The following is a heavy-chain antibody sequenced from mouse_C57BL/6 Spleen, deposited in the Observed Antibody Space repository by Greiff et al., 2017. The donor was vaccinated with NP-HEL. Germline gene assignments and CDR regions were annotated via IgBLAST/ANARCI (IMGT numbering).Heavy chain of an antibody. Sequence: QVQLQQPGAELVKPGASVKLSCKASGYTFTSYWMQWVKQRPGQGLEWIGEIDPSDSYTNYNQKFKGKATLTVDTSSSTAYMQLSSLTSEDSAVYYCARGIYYYGSSYFDYWGKGTTLTVSS. J-gene: IGHJ2*01. CDR1: GYTFTSYW. CDR2: IDPSDSYT. D-gene: IGHD1-1*01. CDR3: ARGIYYYGSSYFDY. V-gene: IGHV1-50*01.